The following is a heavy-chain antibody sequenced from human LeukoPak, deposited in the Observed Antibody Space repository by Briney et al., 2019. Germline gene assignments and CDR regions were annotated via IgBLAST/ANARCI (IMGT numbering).Heavy chain of an antibody. CDR2: IYSGGST. CDR3: ARDSYGSGSTFDY. CDR1: GFTVSSNY. D-gene: IGHD3-10*01. J-gene: IGHJ4*02. V-gene: IGHV3-53*01. Sequence: PGGSLRLSCAASGFTVSSNYMSWVRQALGKGLEWVSVIYSGGSTYYADSVKGRFTISRDNSKNTLYLQMNSLRAEDTAMYYCARDSYGSGSTFDYWGQGTLVTVSS.